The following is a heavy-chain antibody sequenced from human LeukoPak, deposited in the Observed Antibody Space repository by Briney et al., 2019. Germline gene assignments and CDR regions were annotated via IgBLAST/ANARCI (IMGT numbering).Heavy chain of an antibody. CDR2: IKRDGSDT. CDR1: GFTFRTSG. CDR3: ARGSVVGISPSPFVHSYYYMDV. J-gene: IGHJ6*03. D-gene: IGHD2-15*01. V-gene: IGHV3-7*01. Sequence: GGSLRLSCTASGFTFRTSGMNWVRQAPGKGLECVANIKRDGSDTYYVASAKGRFTISRDNAKNSLYLQMNGLRAEDTTVYYCARGSVVGISPSPFVHSYYYMDVWGKGTTVTVSS.